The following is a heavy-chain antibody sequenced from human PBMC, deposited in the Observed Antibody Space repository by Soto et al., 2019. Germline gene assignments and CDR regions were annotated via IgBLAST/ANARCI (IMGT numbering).Heavy chain of an antibody. CDR1: GFTFSSYA. Sequence: GGSLRLSYAASGFTFSSYAMSWVRQAPGKGLEWVSAISGSGGSTYYADSVKGRFTISRDNSKNTLYLQMNSLRAEDTAVYYCAKDPMVTMVPQPENWFDPWGQGTLVTVSS. CDR2: ISGSGGST. CDR3: AKDPMVTMVPQPENWFDP. J-gene: IGHJ5*02. V-gene: IGHV3-23*01. D-gene: IGHD3-10*01.